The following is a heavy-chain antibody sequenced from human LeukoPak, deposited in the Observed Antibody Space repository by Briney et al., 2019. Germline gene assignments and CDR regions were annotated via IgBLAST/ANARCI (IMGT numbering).Heavy chain of an antibody. J-gene: IGHJ4*02. CDR3: ARPGSRGYSSSFDY. Sequence: KVSCKASGYTFTSYWIGWVRQMPGKGLEWMGIIYSGDSDTRYSPSFQGQVTISVDKSISTAYLQWSSLKASDTAMYYCARPGSRGYSSSFDYWGQGTLVTVSS. CDR1: GYTFTSYW. CDR2: IYSGDSDT. D-gene: IGHD6-13*01. V-gene: IGHV5-51*01.